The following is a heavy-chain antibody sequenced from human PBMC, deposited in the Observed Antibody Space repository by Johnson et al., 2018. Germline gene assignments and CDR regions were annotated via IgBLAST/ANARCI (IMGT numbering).Heavy chain of an antibody. CDR1: GFTFSSYS. Sequence: EVQLLESGGGLVKPGGSLRLSCAASGFTFSSYSMNWVRQAPGKGLEWVSSISSSSSYIYYADSVKGRFTISRDNAKNSLYLQMNSLRAEDTAVYYCARDKAAMVYGDYYYMDVWGKGTTVTVSS. CDR3: ARDKAAMVYGDYYYMDV. D-gene: IGHD5-18*01. J-gene: IGHJ6*03. V-gene: IGHV3-21*01. CDR2: ISSSSSYI.